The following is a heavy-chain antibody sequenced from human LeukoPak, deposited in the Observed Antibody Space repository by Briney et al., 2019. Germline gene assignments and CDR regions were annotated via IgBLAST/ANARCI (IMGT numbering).Heavy chain of an antibody. D-gene: IGHD4-23*01. V-gene: IGHV3-23*01. CDR3: AKDLGSVVTPPSLDY. J-gene: IGHJ4*02. CDR1: RFQFSSYA. Sequence: GGSLRLSCVASRFQFSSYAMSWVRQAPGKGLEWVSAASGSGGSTYYADSVKGRFTISRDNSKNTLYLQMNSLRAEDTAVYYCAKDLGSVVTPPSLDYWGQGTLVTVSS. CDR2: ASGSGGST.